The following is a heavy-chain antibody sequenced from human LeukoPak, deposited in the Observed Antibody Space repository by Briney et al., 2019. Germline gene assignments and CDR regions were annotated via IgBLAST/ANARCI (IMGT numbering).Heavy chain of an antibody. V-gene: IGHV1-18*01. CDR2: ISAYNGNT. D-gene: IGHD2-15*01. J-gene: IGHJ6*03. CDR3: ARVYCSGGSCYYYYYCMDV. Sequence: ASVKVSCKASGYTFTSYGISWVRQAPGQGLEWMGWISAYNGNTNYAQKLQGRVTMTTDTSTSTAYMELGSLRSDDTAVYYCARVYCSGGSCYYYYYCMDVWGKGTTVTVSS. CDR1: GYTFTSYG.